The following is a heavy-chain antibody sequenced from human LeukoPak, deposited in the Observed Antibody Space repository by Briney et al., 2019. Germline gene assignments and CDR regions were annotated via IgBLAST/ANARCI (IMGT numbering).Heavy chain of an antibody. Sequence: GGSLRLSCAASGFTFDDYTMHWVPPAPGKGLGWVSLISWDGGSAYYADSVKGRFTISRDNSKNSLYLQMNSLRTEDTALYYCAKEPQGFWSGKASWAFDIWGQGTMVTVS. D-gene: IGHD3-3*01. J-gene: IGHJ3*02. V-gene: IGHV3-43*01. CDR2: ISWDGGSA. CDR3: AKEPQGFWSGKASWAFDI. CDR1: GFTFDDYT.